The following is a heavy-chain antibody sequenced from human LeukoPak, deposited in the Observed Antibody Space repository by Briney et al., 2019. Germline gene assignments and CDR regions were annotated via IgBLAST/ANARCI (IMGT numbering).Heavy chain of an antibody. V-gene: IGHV3-21*01. D-gene: IGHD2/OR15-2a*01. CDR1: GFTFSSYS. J-gene: IGHJ4*02. Sequence: GGSLRLSCAASGFTFSSYSMNWVRQAPGKGLEWVSSISSRSSYIYYADSVKGRFTISRDNAKNSLYLQMNSLRAEDTAVYYCARGSGPHGEYYFDYGGQGTLVTVSS. CDR3: ARGSGPHGEYYFDY. CDR2: ISSRSSYI.